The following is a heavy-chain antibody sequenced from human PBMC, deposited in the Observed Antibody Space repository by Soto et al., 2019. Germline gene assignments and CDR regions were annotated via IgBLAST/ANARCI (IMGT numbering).Heavy chain of an antibody. CDR1: GFTFTRYS. CDR2: ISSTTNYI. CDR3: ARESEDLTSNFDY. V-gene: IGHV3-21*01. Sequence: GGSLRLSCAASGFTFTRYSMNWIRQAPGKGLEWVSSISSTTNYIYYADSMKGRFTVSRDNAKNSVYLEMNSLSAEDTAVYYCARESEDLTSNFDYWGQGTLVTVSS. J-gene: IGHJ4*02.